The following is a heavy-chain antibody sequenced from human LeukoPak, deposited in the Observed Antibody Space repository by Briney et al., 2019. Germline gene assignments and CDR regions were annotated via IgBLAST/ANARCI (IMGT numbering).Heavy chain of an antibody. Sequence: SETLSLTCAVYGGSFSGYYWSWIRQPPGKGLEWIGEINHSGSTNYNPSLKSRVTISVDTSKNQFSLKLSSVTAADTAVYYCARGGPNYYYGMDVWGQGTTVTVSS. V-gene: IGHV4-34*01. CDR1: GGSFSGYY. CDR3: ARGGPNYYYGMDV. J-gene: IGHJ6*02. CDR2: INHSGST.